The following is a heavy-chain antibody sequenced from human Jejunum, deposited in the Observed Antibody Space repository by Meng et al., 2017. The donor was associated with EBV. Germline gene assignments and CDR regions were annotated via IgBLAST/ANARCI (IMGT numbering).Heavy chain of an antibody. V-gene: IGHV4-4*02. J-gene: IGHJ4*02. CDR1: SGSIFSSNW. Sequence: QMQLKESGPGLVKPSGTLSLTCAVSSGSIFSSNWWTWVRQPPGKGLEWIGEIYHSGSTNYNPSLKSRITMLLDKSKNQFSLKLRSVTAADTAVYYCASIHPSIDSWGPGTLVTVSS. D-gene: IGHD2-21*01. CDR2: IYHSGST. CDR3: ASIHPSIDS.